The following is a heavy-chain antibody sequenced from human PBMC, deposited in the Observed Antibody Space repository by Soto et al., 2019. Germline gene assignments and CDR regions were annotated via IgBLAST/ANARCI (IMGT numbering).Heavy chain of an antibody. CDR2: ISGSGGST. CDR1: GFTFSSYA. Sequence: EVQLLESGGGLVQPGGSLRLSCAASGFTFSSYAMSWVRQAPGKGLEGVSAISGSGGSTYYADSVKGRFTISRDNSNKTLDPQMNSLRAEDPAVYYRAKARGYSSYDAFDIWGQGRMVTVSS. V-gene: IGHV3-23*01. D-gene: IGHD6-19*01. CDR3: AKARGYSSYDAFDI. J-gene: IGHJ3*02.